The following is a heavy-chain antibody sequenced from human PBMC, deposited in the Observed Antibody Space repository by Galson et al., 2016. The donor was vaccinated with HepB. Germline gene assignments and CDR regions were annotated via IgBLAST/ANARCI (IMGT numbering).Heavy chain of an antibody. CDR3: AKDRIRTGWLVPFEY. J-gene: IGHJ4*02. V-gene: IGHV3-23*01. CDR2: ISGSGGST. D-gene: IGHD6-19*01. Sequence: SLRLSCAASGFTFSSYAMNWVRQAPGKGLEWVSGISGSGGSTYYADSVKGRFTISRDNSKNTLYLQMNSLRAEDTAVYYCAKDRIRTGWLVPFEYWGQGTLVTVSS. CDR1: GFTFSSYA.